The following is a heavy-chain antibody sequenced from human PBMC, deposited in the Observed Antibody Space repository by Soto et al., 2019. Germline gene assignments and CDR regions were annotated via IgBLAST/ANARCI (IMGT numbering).Heavy chain of an antibody. CDR2: IYWDDDK. V-gene: IGHV2-5*02. D-gene: IGHD3-22*01. CDR3: AHRGKRKTYYYDSSGPKGNAFDI. Sequence: QITLKESGPTLVKPTQTLTLTCTFSGFSLSTSGVGVGWIRQPPGKALEWLALIYWDDDKRYSPSLKSRLTITKDTSKNQVVLIMTNMDPVDTATYYCAHRGKRKTYYYDSSGPKGNAFDIWGQGTMVTVSS. J-gene: IGHJ3*02. CDR1: GFSLSTSGVG.